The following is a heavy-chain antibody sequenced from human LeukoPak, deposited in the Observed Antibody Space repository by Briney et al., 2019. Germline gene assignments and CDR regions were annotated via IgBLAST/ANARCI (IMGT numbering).Heavy chain of an antibody. CDR1: GFTFSKAW. CDR2: IKSKTDGGTT. D-gene: IGHD5-12*01. V-gene: IGHV3-15*01. J-gene: IGHJ4*02. Sequence: GGSLRLSCAASGFTFSKAWMSWVRQAPGKGLEWVGRIKSKTDGGTTDYAAPVKGRFTISRDDSKDTLLLQMNSLKTEDTAVYYCTTPKYTGYDFYFWGQGTLVTVSS. CDR3: TTPKYTGYDFYF.